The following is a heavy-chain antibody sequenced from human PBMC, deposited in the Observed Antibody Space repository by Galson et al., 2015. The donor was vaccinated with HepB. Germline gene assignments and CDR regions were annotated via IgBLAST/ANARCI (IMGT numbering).Heavy chain of an antibody. CDR2: ISGSGGST. CDR3: ATPLGGGDYVHWYFDL. V-gene: IGHV3-23*01. J-gene: IGHJ2*01. D-gene: IGHD2-21*02. CDR1: GFTFSSYA. Sequence: SLRLSCAASGFTFSSYAMSWVRQAPGKGLEWVSAISGSGGSTYYADSVKGRFTISRDNSKNTLYLQMNSLRAEDTAVYYCATPLGGGDYVHWYFDLWGRGTLVTVSS.